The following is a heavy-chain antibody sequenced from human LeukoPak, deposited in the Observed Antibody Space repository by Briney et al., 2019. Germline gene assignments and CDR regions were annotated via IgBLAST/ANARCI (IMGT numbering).Heavy chain of an antibody. CDR1: GYTFKSYS. J-gene: IGHJ4*02. CDR2: INAGNGNT. V-gene: IGHV1-3*01. Sequence: ASVKVSCQASGYTFKSYSIHWVRQAPGQRLEWMGWINAGNGNTKFSQKFQGRVTMTRNTSISTAYMELSSLRSEDTAVYYCARELYGSGSYYNLDWGQGTLVTVSS. CDR3: ARELYGSGSYYNLD. D-gene: IGHD3-10*01.